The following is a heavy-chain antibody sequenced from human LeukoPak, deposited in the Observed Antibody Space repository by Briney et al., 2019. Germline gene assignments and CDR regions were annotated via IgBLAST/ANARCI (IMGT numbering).Heavy chain of an antibody. J-gene: IGHJ4*02. CDR2: IYYSGSN. CDR1: GGSISSSSYY. V-gene: IGHV4-39*01. D-gene: IGHD3-9*01. Sequence: SETLSLTCTVSGGSISSSSYYWGWIRQPPGTGLEWIGSIYYSGSNYYNPSLKSRATISVDTSKNQFSLKLSSVTDADTAVYYCARMVRYFEYFDYWGQGTLVTVSS. CDR3: ARMVRYFEYFDY.